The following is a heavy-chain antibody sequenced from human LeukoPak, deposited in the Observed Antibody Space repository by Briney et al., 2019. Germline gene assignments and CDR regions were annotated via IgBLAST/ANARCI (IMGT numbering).Heavy chain of an antibody. D-gene: IGHD6-19*01. V-gene: IGHV3-33*01. CDR1: GFPLSSDG. CDR3: ARDLSAAFDF. Sequence: PRGSLRLSCAASGFPLSSDGMHWVRQAPGKGREWVARLVYAERSDYADSVKGRFSISRDNSKNTLFLDMSDLRVEDTAVYYCARDLSAAFDFWGQGVLVTVSS. J-gene: IGHJ4*02. CDR2: LVYAERS.